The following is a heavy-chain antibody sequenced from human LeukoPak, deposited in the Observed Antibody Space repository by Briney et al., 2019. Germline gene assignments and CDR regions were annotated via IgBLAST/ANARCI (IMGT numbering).Heavy chain of an antibody. Sequence: GGSLRLSCAASGFTFSTYSMNWVRQAPGKGLEWVSSISSSSYIYYADSVKGRFTISRDNAKSSLYLQMNSLRAEDTAVYYCARVHTVVTPFDSWGQGTLVTVSS. V-gene: IGHV3-21*01. D-gene: IGHD4-23*01. CDR2: ISSSSYI. CDR1: GFTFSTYS. J-gene: IGHJ4*02. CDR3: ARVHTVVTPFDS.